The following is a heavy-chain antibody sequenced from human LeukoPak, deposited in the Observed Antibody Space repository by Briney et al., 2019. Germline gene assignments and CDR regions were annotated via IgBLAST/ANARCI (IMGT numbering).Heavy chain of an antibody. CDR1: GGSISSYY. V-gene: IGHV4-4*07. CDR2: IYTSGST. J-gene: IGHJ5*02. Sequence: SETLSLTCTVSGGSISSYYWSWIRQPAGKGLEWIGRIYTSGSTNYNPSLKSRVTMSVDTSKNQFSLKLSSVTAADTAVYYCARDGYSSGWYVAWFDPWGQGTLVTVSS. CDR3: ARDGYSSGWYVAWFDP. D-gene: IGHD6-19*01.